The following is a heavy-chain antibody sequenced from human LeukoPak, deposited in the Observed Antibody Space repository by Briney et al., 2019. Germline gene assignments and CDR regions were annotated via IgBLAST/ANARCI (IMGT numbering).Heavy chain of an antibody. CDR2: INPNSGGT. CDR1: GYTFTGYY. D-gene: IGHD2-2*01. Sequence: ASVKVSCKASGYTFTGYYMHWVRQAPGQGLEWMGWINPNSGGTNYAQKFQGRVTMTRDTSISTAYMELSRLRSDDTAVYYCAGDTYCSSTSCYPYYYMDVWGKGTTVTVSS. J-gene: IGHJ6*03. CDR3: AGDTYCSSTSCYPYYYMDV. V-gene: IGHV1-2*02.